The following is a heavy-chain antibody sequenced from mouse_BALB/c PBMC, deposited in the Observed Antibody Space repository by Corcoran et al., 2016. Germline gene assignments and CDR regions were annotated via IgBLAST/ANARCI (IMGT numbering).Heavy chain of an antibody. CDR1: GYTFTDYY. Sequence: QIQLQQSGPELVKPGASVKISCKASGYTFTDYYINWVKQNPGEELEWIGWIYPGSGNTKYNKKFKGKATLTVDTSSSTAYMQLSSLTSEDTAVDFCARDYDGYDAFAYWGQGTLVTVSA. CDR3: ARDYDGYDAFAY. V-gene: IGHV1-84*02. D-gene: IGHD2-3*01. CDR2: IYPGSGNT. J-gene: IGHJ3*01.